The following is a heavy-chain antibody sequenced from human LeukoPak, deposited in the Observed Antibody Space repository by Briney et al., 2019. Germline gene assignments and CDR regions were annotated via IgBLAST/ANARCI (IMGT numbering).Heavy chain of an antibody. V-gene: IGHV3-7*01. J-gene: IGHJ5*02. CDR1: GFTFSSYW. CDR2: IKEDGSEK. CDR3: AKHYDFWSGYGSNWFDP. Sequence: HPGGSLRVSCAASGFTFSSYWISWARQARGKGLEGVVNIKEDGSEKYYVDSVKGRFTISRDNAKNSLYLQMNSLRAEDTAVYYCAKHYDFWSGYGSNWFDPWGQGILVTVSS. D-gene: IGHD3-3*01.